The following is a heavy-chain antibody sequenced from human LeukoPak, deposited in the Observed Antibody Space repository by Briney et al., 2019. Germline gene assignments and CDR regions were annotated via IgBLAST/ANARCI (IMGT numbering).Heavy chain of an antibody. CDR2: INPSGGST. V-gene: IGHV1-46*01. J-gene: IGHJ4*02. D-gene: IGHD6-13*01. Sequence: ASVKVSCKASGYTFTSYYMRWVRQAPGQGLEWMGIINPSGGSTSYAQKFQGRVTMTRDTSTSTVYMELSSLRSEDTAVYYCAREVAAVGFDYWGQGTLVTVSS. CDR1: GYTFTSYY. CDR3: AREVAAVGFDY.